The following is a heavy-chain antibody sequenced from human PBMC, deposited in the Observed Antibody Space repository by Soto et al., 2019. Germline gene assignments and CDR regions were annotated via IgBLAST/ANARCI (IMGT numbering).Heavy chain of an antibody. Sequence: GESRKISFEGSGFIFTNYWISWVRQLPGKGLEWVGRLDPGNSYVYYSPSFQGHVTISADRSRSTAFLQWSSLKASDTAMYYCARHTRAVSDYWGQGTLVTVSS. J-gene: IGHJ4*02. V-gene: IGHV5-10-1*01. D-gene: IGHD1-26*01. CDR2: LDPGNSYV. CDR1: GFIFTNYW. CDR3: ARHTRAVSDY.